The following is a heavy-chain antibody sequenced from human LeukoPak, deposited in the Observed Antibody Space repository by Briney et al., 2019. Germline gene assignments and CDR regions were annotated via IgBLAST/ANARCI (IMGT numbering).Heavy chain of an antibody. CDR3: ASPYSGYDYNFDH. CDR2: ISSNGGST. Sequence: GGSLRLSCSASGFTSSSYAMHWVRQAPGKGLEYVSSISSNGGSTYYADSVKGRFTISRDNSKNTLFLQMSSLRTEDTAVYYCASPYSGYDYNFDHWGQGTLVTLSS. J-gene: IGHJ4*02. V-gene: IGHV3-64D*06. D-gene: IGHD5-12*01. CDR1: GFTSSSYA.